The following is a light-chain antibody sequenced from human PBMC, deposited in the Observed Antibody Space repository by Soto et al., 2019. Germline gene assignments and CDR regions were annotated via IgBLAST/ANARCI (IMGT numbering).Light chain of an antibody. V-gene: IGKV1-5*01. CDR2: DAP. CDR1: QSISSW. Sequence: DIQMTQSPSTLSASVGDRVTITCRASQSISSWLAWYQQKPGKAPKLLIYDAPSLESGVPSRFSGSGSGTEFTLTISSLQPDDFATYYCQQYNSYSGRTFGQGTKVEIK. CDR3: QQYNSYSGRT. J-gene: IGKJ1*01.